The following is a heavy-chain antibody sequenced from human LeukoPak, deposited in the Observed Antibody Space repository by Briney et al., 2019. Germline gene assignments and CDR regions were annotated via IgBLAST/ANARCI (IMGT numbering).Heavy chain of an antibody. CDR2: INAGNGKT. CDR3: ARGRWTATETTYYLDY. CDR1: GYSFSDYA. V-gene: IGHV1-3*01. Sequence: ASVKASCKASGYSFSDYAIQWVRQAPGQRLEWMGWINAGNGKTKYSQNFQGRVTITRDRSASTAYMELSSLRSEDTSVYYCARGRWTATETTYYLDYWGQGTLVTVSS. D-gene: IGHD4-17*01. J-gene: IGHJ4*02.